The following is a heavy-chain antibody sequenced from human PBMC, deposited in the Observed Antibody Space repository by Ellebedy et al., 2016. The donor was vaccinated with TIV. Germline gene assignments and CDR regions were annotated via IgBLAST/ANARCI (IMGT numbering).Heavy chain of an antibody. D-gene: IGHD4-17*01. J-gene: IGHJ3*02. CDR2: VNQDGSQK. CDR3: ATDGSFGDYLSPAHAFVI. CDR1: GFSFSSYW. V-gene: IGHV3-7*01. Sequence: GGSLRLSCAASGFSFSSYWMSWVRQAPGKGLEWVANVNQDGSQKYYVDSVKGRFTMSRDNAKISLYLQMNSLRAEDTAVYYCATDGSFGDYLSPAHAFVIWGQGTMVTVSS.